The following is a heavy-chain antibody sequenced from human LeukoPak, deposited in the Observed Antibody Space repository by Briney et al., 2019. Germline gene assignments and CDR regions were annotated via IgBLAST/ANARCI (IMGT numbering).Heavy chain of an antibody. CDR3: AVGDYYYDTRFDY. V-gene: IGHV1-3*03. Sequence: ASVKVSCKASGFPFTGYAIHWVRQAPGQRLEWMGWVNADNSNTKYSQEFQGRVTITRDTSASTAYMDLNSLRSEDMAVYYCAVGDYYYDTRFDYWGQGTLVTVSS. CDR2: VNADNSNT. D-gene: IGHD3-22*01. CDR1: GFPFTGYA. J-gene: IGHJ4*02.